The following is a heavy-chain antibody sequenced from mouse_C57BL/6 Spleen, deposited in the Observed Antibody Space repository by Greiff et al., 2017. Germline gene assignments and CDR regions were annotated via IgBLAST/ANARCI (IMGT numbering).Heavy chain of an antibody. D-gene: IGHD4-1*01. CDR2: IYPGSGST. CDR3: ARGGNWDDYARDY. CDR1: GYTFTSYW. J-gene: IGHJ4*01. V-gene: IGHV1-55*01. Sequence: QVQLKQPGAELVKPGASVKMSCKASGYTFTSYWITWVQQSPGQSLEWIGAIYPGSGSTNYNEKFKSKATLTVDTSSSTAYMQLSSLTSEDSAVXYGARGGNWDDYARDYWGQGTSVTVSS.